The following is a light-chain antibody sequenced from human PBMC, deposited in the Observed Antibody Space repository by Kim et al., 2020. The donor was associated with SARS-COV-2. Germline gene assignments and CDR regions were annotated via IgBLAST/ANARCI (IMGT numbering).Light chain of an antibody. V-gene: IGLV3-19*01. CDR2: GKN. CDR1: SLRSYY. CDR3: NSRDNSGNHRV. J-gene: IGLJ3*02. Sequence: SYELTQDPAVSVALGQTVRITCQGDSLRSYYASWYQQKPGQAPVLVIYGKNNRPSGIPDRFSGSSSGNTASLTITGAQAEDEADYYCNSRDNSGNHRVFGGGTKLTVL.